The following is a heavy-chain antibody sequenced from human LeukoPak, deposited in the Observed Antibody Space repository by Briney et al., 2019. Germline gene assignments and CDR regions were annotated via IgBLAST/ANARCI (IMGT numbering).Heavy chain of an antibody. Sequence: ASVKVSCKASGYTFTGYYMHWVRQAPGQGLEWMGWINPNSGGTNYAQKFQGRVTMTRDTSISTAYMELSRLRSDETAVYYCVHTFGANWFDPWGQGTLVTVSS. J-gene: IGHJ5*02. CDR1: GYTFTGYY. D-gene: IGHD3-3*01. CDR3: VHTFGANWFDP. CDR2: INPNSGGT. V-gene: IGHV1-2*02.